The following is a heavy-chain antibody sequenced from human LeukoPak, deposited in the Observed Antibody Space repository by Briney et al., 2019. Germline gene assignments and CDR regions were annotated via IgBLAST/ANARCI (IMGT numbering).Heavy chain of an antibody. J-gene: IGHJ3*02. CDR3: ARHNGDYVAFDI. Sequence: PSETLSLTCTVSGGSISSSSYYWSWIRQPPGKGLEWIGSIYYSGSTYYNPSLKSRVTISVDTSKNQFSLKLSSVTAADTAVYYCARHNGDYVAFDIWGQGTMVTVSS. V-gene: IGHV4-39*01. D-gene: IGHD4-17*01. CDR2: IYYSGST. CDR1: GGSISSSSYY.